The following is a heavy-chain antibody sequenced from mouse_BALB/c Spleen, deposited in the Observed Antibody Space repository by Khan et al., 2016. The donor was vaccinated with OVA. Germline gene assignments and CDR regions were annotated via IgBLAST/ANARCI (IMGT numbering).Heavy chain of an antibody. CDR2: IRYDGIN. CDR1: GYSITSGYY. V-gene: IGHV3-6*02. D-gene: IGHD3-1*01. J-gene: IGHJ3*01. Sequence: EVQLQESGLGLVKPSQSLSLTCSVTGYSITSGYYWNWIRQFPGNKLEWMGYIRYDGINNYNPSLKNRIPITRDTSKNQFFLKLNSVTTEDTATYYSARGGSSGPAWFAYWGQGTLVTVSA. CDR3: ARGGSSGPAWFAY.